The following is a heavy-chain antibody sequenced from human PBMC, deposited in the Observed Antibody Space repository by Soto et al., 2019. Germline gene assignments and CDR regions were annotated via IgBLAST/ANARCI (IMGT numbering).Heavy chain of an antibody. Sequence: PGGSLRLSCAASGFTFSSYGMHWVRQAPGKGLEWVAVIWYDGSNKYYADSVKGRFTISRDNSKNTLYLQMNSLRAEDTAVYYCARGSGSSGYPLPGDMIDYWGQGTLVTVSS. D-gene: IGHD3-22*01. CDR2: IWYDGSNK. J-gene: IGHJ4*02. CDR3: ARGSGSSGYPLPGDMIDY. CDR1: GFTFSSYG. V-gene: IGHV3-33*01.